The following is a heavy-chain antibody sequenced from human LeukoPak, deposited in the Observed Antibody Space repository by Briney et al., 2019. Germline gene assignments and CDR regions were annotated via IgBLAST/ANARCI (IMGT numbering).Heavy chain of an antibody. J-gene: IGHJ6*03. CDR2: IYYSGST. D-gene: IGHD6-13*01. V-gene: IGHV4-59*12. Sequence: PSETLSLTCTVSGGSINSYYWSWIRQPPGKGLEWIGYIYYSGSTNYNPSLKSRVTISVDKSKNQFSLKLSSVTAADTAVYYCARGQYSSSWSYYYYYMDVWGKGTTVTVSS. CDR1: GGSINSYY. CDR3: ARGQYSSSWSYYYYYMDV.